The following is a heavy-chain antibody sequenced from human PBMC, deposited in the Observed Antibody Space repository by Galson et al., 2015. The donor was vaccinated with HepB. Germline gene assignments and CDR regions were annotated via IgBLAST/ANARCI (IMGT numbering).Heavy chain of an antibody. Sequence: KVSCKASRYTFTSYGVSWVRQAPGQGLEWVGWISGYNVNTNYAQKFQGRVTMTTDTSTNTAYMELRSLRSDDTAVYYCARDRGGNTFDIWGQGTMVTVSS. V-gene: IGHV1-18*01. J-gene: IGHJ3*02. D-gene: IGHD4-23*01. CDR1: RYTFTSYG. CDR3: ARDRGGNTFDI. CDR2: ISGYNVNT.